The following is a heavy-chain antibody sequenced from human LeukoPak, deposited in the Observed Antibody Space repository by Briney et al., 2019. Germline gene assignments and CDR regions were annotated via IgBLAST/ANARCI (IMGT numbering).Heavy chain of an antibody. J-gene: IGHJ4*02. V-gene: IGHV4-4*09. D-gene: IGHD1-14*01. CDR1: GGSISSYY. CDR3: ARSDRPPYYFDY. Sequence: PSETLSLTCTVSGGSISSYYWSWIRQPPGKGLEWIGYIYTSGSSNYNPSLKSRVTISLDTSKNQFSLKLSSVTAADTAVYYCARSDRPPYYFDYWGQGTLVTVPS. CDR2: IYTSGSS.